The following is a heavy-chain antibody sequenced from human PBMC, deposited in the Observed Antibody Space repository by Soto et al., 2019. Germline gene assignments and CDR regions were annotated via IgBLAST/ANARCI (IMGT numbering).Heavy chain of an antibody. CDR3: KRETVAGITGLDY. V-gene: IGHV3-23*01. D-gene: IGHD1-20*01. CDR1: GFNVGAFA. Sequence: EVQLLESGGDLVQPGGSLRLSCAASGFNVGAFAVNWVRQAPGKGLEWVSGISVSDAFIYYADSVRGRFSISRDASENILYLQMNSLRGDDTALYYCKRETVAGITGLDYWGPGTLVTVSS. J-gene: IGHJ4*02. CDR2: ISVSDAFI.